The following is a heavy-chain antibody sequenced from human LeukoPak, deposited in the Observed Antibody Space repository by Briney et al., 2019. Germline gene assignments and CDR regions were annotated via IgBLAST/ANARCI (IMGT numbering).Heavy chain of an antibody. J-gene: IGHJ3*02. CDR2: ISAYNGNT. CDR1: GCTFTTYG. CDR3: ARIRRSENAFDI. V-gene: IGHV1-18*01. Sequence: ASVKVSCKASGCTFTTYGISWVRQAPGQGLEWMGWISAYNGNTNYAQKFQGRVTMTTDTSTSTAYMEVRSLRSDDTAVYYCARIRRSENAFDIWGQGTMVTVSS.